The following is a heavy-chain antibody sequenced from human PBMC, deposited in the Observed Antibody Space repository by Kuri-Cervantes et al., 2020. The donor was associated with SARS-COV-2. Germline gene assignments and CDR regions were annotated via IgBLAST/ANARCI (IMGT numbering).Heavy chain of an antibody. D-gene: IGHD5-18*01. Sequence: GGSLRLSCAASGFTFSSYAMSWVRQAPGKGLEWVANIKQDGSEKYYVDSVKGRFTISRDNSKNTLYLQMNSLRAEDTAVYYCAKDQGDSYGISYFDYWGQGTLVTVSS. CDR3: AKDQGDSYGISYFDY. V-gene: IGHV3-7*01. CDR2: IKQDGSEK. CDR1: GFTFSSYA. J-gene: IGHJ4*02.